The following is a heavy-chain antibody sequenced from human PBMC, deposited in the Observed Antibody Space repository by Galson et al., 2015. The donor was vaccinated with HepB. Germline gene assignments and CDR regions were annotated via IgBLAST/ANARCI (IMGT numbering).Heavy chain of an antibody. Sequence: SVKVSCKASGGTFSSYTISWVRQAPGQGLEWMGRIIPILGIANYAQKFQGRVTITADKSTSTAYMELSSLRSEDTAVYYCAICIAVAGSYYYYGMDVWGQGTTVTVSS. D-gene: IGHD6-19*01. J-gene: IGHJ6*02. V-gene: IGHV1-69*02. CDR3: AICIAVAGSYYYYGMDV. CDR1: GGTFSSYT. CDR2: IIPILGIA.